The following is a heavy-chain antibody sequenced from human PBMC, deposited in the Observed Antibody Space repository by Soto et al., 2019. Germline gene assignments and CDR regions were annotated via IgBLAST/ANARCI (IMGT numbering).Heavy chain of an antibody. CDR2: IYHSGST. V-gene: IGHV4-39*07. D-gene: IGHD6-13*01. Sequence: SETLSLTCTVSGGSGSSTSNFWTWIRQPPGKGLEWIGSIYHSGSTYYNPSLKSRVTISVDTSKNHFSLKLSSVTAADTAVYYCARGYSSSWDNWFDPCGKGTLATVSS. J-gene: IGHJ5*02. CDR1: GGSGSSTSNF. CDR3: ARGYSSSWDNWFDP.